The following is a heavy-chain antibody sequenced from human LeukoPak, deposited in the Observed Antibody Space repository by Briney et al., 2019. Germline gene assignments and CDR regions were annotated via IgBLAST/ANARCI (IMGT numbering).Heavy chain of an antibody. D-gene: IGHD2-2*01. J-gene: IGHJ6*02. CDR3: AKEVGWLVVVPAAYYGMDV. CDR1: GFTFSSYG. CDR2: IRYDGSNK. Sequence: GRSLRLSCAASGFTFSSYGMHWVRQAPGKGLEWVAFIRYDGSNKYYADSVKGRSTISRDNSKNTLYLQMNSLRAEDTAVYYCAKEVGWLVVVPAAYYGMDVWGQGTTVTVSS. V-gene: IGHV3-30*02.